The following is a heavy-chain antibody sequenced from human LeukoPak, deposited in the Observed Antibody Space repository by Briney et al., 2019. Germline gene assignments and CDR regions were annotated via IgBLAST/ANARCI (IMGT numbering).Heavy chain of an antibody. CDR1: GFTFSSYW. V-gene: IGHV3-7*03. D-gene: IGHD3-9*01. CDR2: IKQDGSEK. Sequence: PGGSLRLSCAASGFTFSSYWMSWVRQAPGKGLEGVANIKQDGSEKYYVDSVKGRFTISRDNAKNSLYLQMNSLRAEDTAVYYCARGGSYYYDILTGYFFRDWGQGTMVTVSS. CDR3: ARGGSYYYDILTGYFFRD. J-gene: IGHJ3*01.